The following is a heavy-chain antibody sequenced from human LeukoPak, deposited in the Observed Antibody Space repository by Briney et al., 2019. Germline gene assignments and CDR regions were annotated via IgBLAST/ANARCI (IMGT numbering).Heavy chain of an antibody. CDR2: IYYGGST. D-gene: IGHD3/OR15-3a*01. CDR1: GGSISSDRHY. CDR3: AGRTEGAIDSPIFES. J-gene: IGHJ4*02. V-gene: IGHV4-39*01. Sequence: PSGTLSLTCSVSGGSISSDRHYWGWIRQSSGKGLEWIGSIYYGGSTYQNPSLKSRLTLSVDISKNQFSLKLTSVTAADTGVYFCAGRTEGAIDSPIFESWGQGLLVTVSS.